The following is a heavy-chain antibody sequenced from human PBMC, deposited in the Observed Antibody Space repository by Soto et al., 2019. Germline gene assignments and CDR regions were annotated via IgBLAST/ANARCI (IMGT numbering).Heavy chain of an antibody. J-gene: IGHJ4*02. V-gene: IGHV4-59*01. Sequence: XGTLALTCTVSGGSMRNYFWTWIRQPPGKGLEWFGYIHYSGTTSFFPSYNPSLRSRVTISEDTSKNQFSLKLLSVTTADTAVYFCAAGEASSRNLAPYYLDFWGQGTLVTVSS. CDR2: IHYSGTT. D-gene: IGHD6-13*01. CDR3: AAGEASSRNLAPYYLDF. CDR1: GGSMRNYF.